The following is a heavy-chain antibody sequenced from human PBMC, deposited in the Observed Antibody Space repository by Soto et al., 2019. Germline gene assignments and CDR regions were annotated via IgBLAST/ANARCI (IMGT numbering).Heavy chain of an antibody. CDR3: ARSYCSSTSCYEGY. CDR2: IIPILGIA. V-gene: IGHV1-69*02. CDR1: GGTFSSYT. J-gene: IGHJ4*02. D-gene: IGHD2-2*01. Sequence: SVKVSCKASGGTFSSYTISWVRQAPGQGLEWMGRIIPILGIADYAQKFQGRVTITADKSTSTAYMELSSLRSEDTAVYYCARSYCSSTSCYEGYWGQGTLVTVSS.